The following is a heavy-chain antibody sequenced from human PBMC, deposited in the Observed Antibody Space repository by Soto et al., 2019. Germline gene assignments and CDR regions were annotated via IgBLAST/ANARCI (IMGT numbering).Heavy chain of an antibody. V-gene: IGHV3-23*01. CDR2: ISGSGGRT. CDR1: GFTFTNYA. D-gene: IGHD4-4*01. CDR3: AKVFATGLSLDY. Sequence: EVQVLESGGGLVQPGGSLKLSCAASGFTFTNYAMNWVRQAPGQGLEWVSGISGSGGRTKYADSVKGRFTISRDNSKNTVHLQMNSLRVEDTAVYYCAKVFATGLSLDYWGHGTLVTVSS. J-gene: IGHJ4*01.